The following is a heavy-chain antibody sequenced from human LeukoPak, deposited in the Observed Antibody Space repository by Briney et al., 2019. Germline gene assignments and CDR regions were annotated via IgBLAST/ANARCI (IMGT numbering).Heavy chain of an antibody. Sequence: PGGSLRLSCAASGFTFSSYSMSWVRQAPGKGLEWVSSISGSGGRIDYADSVKGRFTISRDNSKNTLYLQMNSLRAEDTAVYYCAKTPWGSYYDSSGYYSHDYWGQGTLVTVSS. CDR2: ISGSGGRI. D-gene: IGHD3-22*01. J-gene: IGHJ4*02. V-gene: IGHV3-23*01. CDR3: AKTPWGSYYDSSGYYSHDY. CDR1: GFTFSSYS.